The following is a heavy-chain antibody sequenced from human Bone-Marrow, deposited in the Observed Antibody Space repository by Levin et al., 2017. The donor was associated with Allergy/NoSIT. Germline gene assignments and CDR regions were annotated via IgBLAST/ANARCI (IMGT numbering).Heavy chain of an antibody. Sequence: MAGGSLRLSCTASGFTFGSFNINWVRQAPGKGLEWVSYISASSTYIYYADSVKGRFTISRDNANNSLHLQMNSLRAEDTAVYYCVREHQKLHPDVPTPLDYWGQGTLVTVSS. D-gene: IGHD4-23*01. CDR1: GFTFGSFN. CDR3: VREHQKLHPDVPTPLDY. J-gene: IGHJ4*02. V-gene: IGHV3-21*01. CDR2: ISASSTYI.